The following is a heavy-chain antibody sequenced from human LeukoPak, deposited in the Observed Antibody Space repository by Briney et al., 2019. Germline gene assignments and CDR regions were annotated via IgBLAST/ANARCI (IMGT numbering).Heavy chain of an antibody. D-gene: IGHD4-17*01. Sequence: GGSLRLSCAASGFTFSSYAMSWVRQAPGKGLEWVSAISGSGGSTYYADSVKGRFTISRDNSKNTLYLQMSSLRAEDTAVYYCAKDDHYGDYLGLFDYWGQGTLVTVSS. V-gene: IGHV3-23*01. CDR3: AKDDHYGDYLGLFDY. J-gene: IGHJ4*02. CDR2: ISGSGGST. CDR1: GFTFSSYA.